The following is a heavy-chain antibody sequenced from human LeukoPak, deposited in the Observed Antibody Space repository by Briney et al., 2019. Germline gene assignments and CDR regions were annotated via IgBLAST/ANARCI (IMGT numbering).Heavy chain of an antibody. CDR2: LNHSGST. D-gene: IGHD3-3*01. V-gene: IGHV4-34*01. J-gene: IGHJ4*02. CDR1: GGSFSGYY. CDR3: ARASTIFGHFAY. Sequence: SETLSLTCAVYGGSFSGYYWSWIRQPPGKGLEWIGELNHSGSTNYNPSLKSRVTISVDTSKNQFSLKLSSVTAADTAVYYCARASTIFGHFAYWGRGTLVTVSS.